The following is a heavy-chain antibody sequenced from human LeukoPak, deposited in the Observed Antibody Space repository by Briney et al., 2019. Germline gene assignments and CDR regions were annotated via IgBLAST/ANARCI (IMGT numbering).Heavy chain of an antibody. V-gene: IGHV3-21*01. Sequence: GGSLRLSCAASGFTFSSYSMNWVRQAPGKGLEWVSSISSSSSYIYYADSVKGRFTISRDNAKNSLYLQMNSLRAEDTAVYYCASDYCSSTSCYFDPWGQGTLVTVSS. CDR1: GFTFSSYS. CDR3: ASDYCSSTSCYFDP. J-gene: IGHJ5*02. D-gene: IGHD2-2*01. CDR2: ISSSSSYI.